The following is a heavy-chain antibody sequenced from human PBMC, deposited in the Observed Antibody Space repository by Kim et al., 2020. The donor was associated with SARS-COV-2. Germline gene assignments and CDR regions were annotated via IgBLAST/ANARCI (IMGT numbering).Heavy chain of an antibody. Sequence: ASVKVSCKASGYTFTSYAMHWVRQAPGQRLEWMGWINAGNGNTKYSQKFQGRVTITRDTSASTAYMELSSLRSEDTAVYYCARDHRYFDCLDYWGQGTLVTVSS. J-gene: IGHJ4*02. CDR1: GYTFTSYA. CDR2: INAGNGNT. CDR3: ARDHRYFDCLDY. D-gene: IGHD3-9*01. V-gene: IGHV1-3*01.